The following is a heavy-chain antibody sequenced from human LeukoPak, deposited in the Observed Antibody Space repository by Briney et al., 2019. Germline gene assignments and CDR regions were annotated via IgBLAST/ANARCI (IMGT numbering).Heavy chain of an antibody. D-gene: IGHD3-16*01. CDR3: ARDGGGPLDWFDP. CDR1: GYTFSGYY. V-gene: IGHV1-2*02. CDR2: INPNSGGT. Sequence: ASVKVSCKATGYTFSGYYMNWVRQAPGQGLEWMGWINPNSGGTHYTQEFQGRVTMTRDTSISTAYMELSRLRSDDTAIYFCARDGGGPLDWFDPWGQGTLVTVSS. J-gene: IGHJ5*02.